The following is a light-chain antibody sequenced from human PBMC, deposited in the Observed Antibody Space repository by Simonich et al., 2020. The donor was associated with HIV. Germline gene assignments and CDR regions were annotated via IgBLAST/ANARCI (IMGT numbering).Light chain of an antibody. V-gene: IGLV2-14*03. CDR2: DCS. CDR3: TSYTSSSTLV. Sequence: QSALTQPASVSGSPGQSITLSCPGTSRDVGGYNYFSWYQQHPGKAPTLMIYDCSKRPSGVSNRFSGSRSGNTASLTISGLQAEDEADYYCTSYTSSSTLVFGGGTKLTVL. J-gene: IGLJ2*01. CDR1: SRDVGGYNY.